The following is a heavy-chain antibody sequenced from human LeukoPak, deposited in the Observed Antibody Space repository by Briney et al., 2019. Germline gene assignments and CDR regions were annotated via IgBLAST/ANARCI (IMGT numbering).Heavy chain of an antibody. CDR2: IQYRGDS. CDR1: GYSISTGSY. CDR3: ARLDYGDYRGYYYMDV. J-gene: IGHJ6*03. D-gene: IGHD4-17*01. V-gene: IGHV4-38-2*02. Sequence: SETLSLTCTVSGYSISTGSYWGWIRQPPGKVLEWIGNIQYRGDSYYNPSLKSRVTISLDTSKNQFSLRLNSVTAADTAVYYCARLDYGDYRGYYYMDVWGKGTTVTISS.